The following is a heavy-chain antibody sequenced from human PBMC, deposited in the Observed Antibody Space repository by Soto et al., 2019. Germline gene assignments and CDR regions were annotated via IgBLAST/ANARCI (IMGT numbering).Heavy chain of an antibody. CDR2: SSSSRSTI. J-gene: IGHJ5*01. CDR1: GFTFSSDS. Sequence: EVQLVESGGGLVQPGGSLRLSCAASGFTFSSDSMNWVRQAPGKGLEWVSYSSSSRSTIYYADSVKGRFTISRDNAKNSLYLQMNSLRAADTAVYYCARDCPGSSTTCYGNEWFDSWGQGTLVTVSS. V-gene: IGHV3-48*01. CDR3: ARDCPGSSTTCYGNEWFDS. D-gene: IGHD2-2*01.